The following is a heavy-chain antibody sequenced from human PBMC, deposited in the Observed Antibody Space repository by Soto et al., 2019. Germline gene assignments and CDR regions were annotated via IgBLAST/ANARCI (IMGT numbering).Heavy chain of an antibody. CDR2: IYRTGST. CDR3: ASRDPGTSVDY. V-gene: IGHV4-4*02. Sequence: QVQLQESGPGLVKPSGTLSLTCAVSGGSFTSNNWWTWVRQPPGQGLEWIGEIYRTGSTNYTPSLKSRVTIALHKSENQFTMKVTSLTAADTAVYYCASRDPGTSVDYWGQGTLVTASS. CDR1: GGSFTSNNW. J-gene: IGHJ4*02. D-gene: IGHD1-7*01.